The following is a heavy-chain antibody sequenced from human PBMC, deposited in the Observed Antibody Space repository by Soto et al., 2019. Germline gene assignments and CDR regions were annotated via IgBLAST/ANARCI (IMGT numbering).Heavy chain of an antibody. CDR2: IIPIFGTA. V-gene: IGHV1-69*13. CDR1: GGTFSSYA. CDR3: ARGGRWGVIINPDLFRGDYYYGMYV. J-gene: IGHJ6*02. Sequence: GASVKVCCKASGGTFSSYAISWVRQAPGQGLEWMGGIIPIFGTANYAQKFQGRVTITADESTSTAYMELSSLRSEDTAVYYCARGGRWGVIINPDLFRGDYYYGMYVWGQGTTVTVSS. D-gene: IGHD3-10*01.